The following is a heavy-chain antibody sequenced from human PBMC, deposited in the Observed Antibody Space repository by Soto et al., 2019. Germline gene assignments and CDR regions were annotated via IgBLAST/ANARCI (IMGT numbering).Heavy chain of an antibody. CDR1: GFTFSSYG. D-gene: IGHD5-18*01. Sequence: QVQLVESGGGVVQPGRSLRLSCAASGFTFSSYGMHWVRQAPGKGLEGVAVIWYDGSNKYYADSVKGRCTISRDNSKNPLYLQMNSLRAEDTVVYYCARPWIQLSGAGYWGQGTLVTVSS. J-gene: IGHJ4*02. V-gene: IGHV3-33*01. CDR2: IWYDGSNK. CDR3: ARPWIQLSGAGY.